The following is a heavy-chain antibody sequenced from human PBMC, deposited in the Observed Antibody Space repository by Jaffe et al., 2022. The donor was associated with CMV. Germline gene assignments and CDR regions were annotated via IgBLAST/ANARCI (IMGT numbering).Heavy chain of an antibody. CDR2: ISYDESNK. J-gene: IGHJ6*02. V-gene: IGHV3-30*18. CDR1: GFTFSTYG. CDR3: AKDQAYLKYYYYGMDV. Sequence: QVQLVESGGGVVQPGRSLRLSCAASGFTFSTYGMHWVRQAPGKGLEWVAVISYDESNKYYADSVKGRFTISRDNSKNTLYLQMNSLRAEDTAVYYCAKDQAYLKYYYYGMDVWGQGTTVTVSS. D-gene: IGHD2-2*01.